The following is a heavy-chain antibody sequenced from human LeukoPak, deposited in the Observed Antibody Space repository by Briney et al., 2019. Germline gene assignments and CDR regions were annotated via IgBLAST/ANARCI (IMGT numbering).Heavy chain of an antibody. CDR2: IYYSGST. CDR1: GGSLSSHY. D-gene: IGHD2-15*01. Sequence: PSETLSLTCTVSGGSLSSHYWSWIRQSPGEGLEWIGYIYYSGSTNYNPSLKSRVTISVDTSKNQFSLKLSSVTAADTAVYYCTRATSAGLIDYWGQGTLVTVSS. V-gene: IGHV4-59*11. J-gene: IGHJ4*02. CDR3: TRATSAGLIDY.